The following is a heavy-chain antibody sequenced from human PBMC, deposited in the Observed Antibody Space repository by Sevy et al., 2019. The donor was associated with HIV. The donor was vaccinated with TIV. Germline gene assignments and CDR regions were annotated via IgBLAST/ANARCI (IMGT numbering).Heavy chain of an antibody. V-gene: IGHV3-53*01. D-gene: IGHD6-19*01. CDR1: GFNVNSNY. Sequence: GGSLRLSCAASGFNVNSNYMSWVRQAPGKGLEWVSVIYSGGSTYYADSVKGRFIISRDNSKNTVYLQMNSLRAEDTAVYYCARERSGAYERYSYGMDIWGQGTTVTVSS. CDR3: ARERSGAYERYSYGMDI. J-gene: IGHJ6*01. CDR2: IYSGGST.